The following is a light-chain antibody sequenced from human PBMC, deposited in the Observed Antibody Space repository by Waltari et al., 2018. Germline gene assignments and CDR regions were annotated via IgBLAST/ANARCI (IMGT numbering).Light chain of an antibody. J-gene: IGLJ1*01. CDR3: QSADTSGNYV. CDR1: ALPNKY. CDR2: KDT. V-gene: IGLV3-25*03. Sequence: SYELTQTPSVSVSPGQTARITCSGDALPNKYAYWYQQKPGQAPVVVIYKDTQRPSGIPARFSGSTAGTTVTLTISGVQAEDESDYDYQSADTSGNYVFGPGTKVTVV.